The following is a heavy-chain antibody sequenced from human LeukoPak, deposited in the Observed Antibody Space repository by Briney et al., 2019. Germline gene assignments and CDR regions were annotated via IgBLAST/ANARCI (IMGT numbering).Heavy chain of an antibody. Sequence: GGSLRLSCAASGFTVSSNYMSWVRQAPGKGLEWVSVIYSGGSTYYADSVKGRFTIPRDNSKNTLYLQMNSLRAEDTAVYYCARDHRTRIRFLEWLYYFDYWGQGTLVTVSS. CDR3: ARDHRTRIRFLEWLYYFDY. CDR1: GFTVSSNY. V-gene: IGHV3-66*01. CDR2: IYSGGST. D-gene: IGHD3-3*01. J-gene: IGHJ4*02.